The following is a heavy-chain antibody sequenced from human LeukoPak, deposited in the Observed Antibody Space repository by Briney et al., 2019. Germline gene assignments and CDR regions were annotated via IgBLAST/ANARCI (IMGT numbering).Heavy chain of an antibody. CDR3: AKNRDRGVPTYYYDSSGSSHFDL. Sequence: PGRSLRLSCAASGFTFSSYGMHWVRQAPGKGLEWEAVISYDGSNKYYADSVKGRFTISRDNSKNTLYLQMNSLRAEDTAVYYCAKNRDRGVPTYYYDSSGSSHFDLWGRGTLVTVSS. D-gene: IGHD3-22*01. CDR2: ISYDGSNK. J-gene: IGHJ2*01. CDR1: GFTFSSYG. V-gene: IGHV3-30*18.